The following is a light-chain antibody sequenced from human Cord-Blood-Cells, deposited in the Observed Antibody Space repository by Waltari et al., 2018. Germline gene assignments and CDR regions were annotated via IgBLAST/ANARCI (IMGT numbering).Light chain of an antibody. Sequence: EIVLTQSPGTLSLSPGDRATLSCRASQSVSSSYLARYQQKPGQAPRLLIYGASSMATGIPDRFSGSGSGTDFTLTISRLEPEDFAVYYCQQYGSSSWTFGQGTKVEIK. CDR3: QQYGSSSWT. CDR2: GAS. CDR1: QSVSSSY. J-gene: IGKJ1*01. V-gene: IGKV3-20*01.